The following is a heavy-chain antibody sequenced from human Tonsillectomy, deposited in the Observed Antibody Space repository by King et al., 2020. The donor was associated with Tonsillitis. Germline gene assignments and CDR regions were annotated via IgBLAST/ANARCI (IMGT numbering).Heavy chain of an antibody. CDR3: ARDDGDYYFDY. CDR1: GYPISSGYY. Sequence: VQLQESGPGLVKPSETLSLTCAVSGYPISSGYYWGWIRQPPGKGLEWIGSIYHSGSTYYKPSLKSRVTISLDTSKNHFSLKLSSVTAADTAVYYCARDDGDYYFDYWGQGTLVTVSS. CDR2: IYHSGST. V-gene: IGHV4-38-2*02. J-gene: IGHJ4*02. D-gene: IGHD4-17*01.